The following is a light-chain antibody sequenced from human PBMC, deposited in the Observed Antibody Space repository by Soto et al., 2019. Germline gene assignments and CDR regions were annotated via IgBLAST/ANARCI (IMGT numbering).Light chain of an antibody. CDR3: QQYNNWPPPLYT. V-gene: IGKV3-15*01. CDR2: GAS. Sequence: EIVMTQSPATLSVSPGERATLSCRASQSVRSDLAWYQQKPGQAPRLLIYGASTRATGIPARFSGSGSGTEFTLTISSLQSEDFAVYYCQQYNNWPPPLYTFGQGTKLEIK. CDR1: QSVRSD. J-gene: IGKJ2*01.